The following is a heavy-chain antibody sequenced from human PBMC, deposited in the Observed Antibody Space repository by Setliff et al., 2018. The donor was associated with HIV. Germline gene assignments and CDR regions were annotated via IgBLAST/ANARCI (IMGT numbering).Heavy chain of an antibody. Sequence: KASETLSLTCTVSGGSISSGVYYWSWIRHHPGKGLEWIGYIHYSGGIYYNPSLKSRVTISVDTSKNQFSLKLSSVTAADTAVYYCARVCPPVRYNFWSGYYPKAGYFDYWGQGALVTVSS. J-gene: IGHJ4*02. CDR2: IHYSGGI. CDR3: ARVCPPVRYNFWSGYYPKAGYFDY. V-gene: IGHV4-31*03. CDR1: GGSISSGVYY. D-gene: IGHD3-3*01.